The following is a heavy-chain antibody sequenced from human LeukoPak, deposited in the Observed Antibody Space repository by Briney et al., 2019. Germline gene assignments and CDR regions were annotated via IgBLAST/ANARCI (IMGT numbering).Heavy chain of an antibody. D-gene: IGHD2-2*01. Sequence: ASVKVSCKASGYTFTSYDINWVRQATGQGLEWMGWMNPNSGNTGYAQKFQGRVTMTRNTSISTAYMELSSLRSEDTAVYYCARGDIVVVPAAMTGYYYYYYMDVWGKGTTVTISS. V-gene: IGHV1-8*01. CDR3: ARGDIVVVPAAMTGYYYYYYMDV. CDR2: MNPNSGNT. CDR1: GYTFTSYD. J-gene: IGHJ6*03.